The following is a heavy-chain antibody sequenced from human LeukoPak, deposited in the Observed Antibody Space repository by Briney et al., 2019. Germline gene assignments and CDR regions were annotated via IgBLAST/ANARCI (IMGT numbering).Heavy chain of an antibody. V-gene: IGHV4-4*07. CDR3: ARDGDSGSTVTSPYYFDY. CDR1: GGSISSYY. D-gene: IGHD3-10*01. J-gene: IGHJ4*02. Sequence: SETLSLTCTVSGGSISSYYWSWIRQPAGKGLEWIGRIYTSGSTNYNPSLKSRVTMSVDTSKNQFSLKLSSVTAADTAVYYCARDGDSGSTVTSPYYFDYWGQGTLVIVSS. CDR2: IYTSGST.